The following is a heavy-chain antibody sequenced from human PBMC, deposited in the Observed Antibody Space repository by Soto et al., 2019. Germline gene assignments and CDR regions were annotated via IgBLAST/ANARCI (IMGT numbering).Heavy chain of an antibody. CDR2: ISAYNGNT. CDR1: GYTFTSYG. Sequence: ASVKVSCKASGYTFTSYGISWVRQAPGQGLEWMGWISAYNGNTNYAQKLQGRVTMTTDTSTSTAYMELRGLRSDDTAVYYCARGVGGHSGSLNWFDPWGQGTLVTVSS. D-gene: IGHD1-26*01. V-gene: IGHV1-18*04. CDR3: ARGVGGHSGSLNWFDP. J-gene: IGHJ5*02.